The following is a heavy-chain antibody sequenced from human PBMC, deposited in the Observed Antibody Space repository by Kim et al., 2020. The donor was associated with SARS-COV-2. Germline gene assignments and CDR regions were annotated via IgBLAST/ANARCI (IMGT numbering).Heavy chain of an antibody. J-gene: IGHJ4*02. CDR2: INSRTTTI. CDR3: TRDRGSGWVIDY. D-gene: IGHD6-19*01. V-gene: IGHV3-48*03. Sequence: GGSLRLSCAASGFSFSSYEMNWVRQAPAKGLEWVSYINSRTTTIYYADSVKGRFTISRDNAKNSLYLQMNSLRVEDTAVYYCTRDRGSGWVIDYWGQGTLVTVSS. CDR1: GFSFSSYE.